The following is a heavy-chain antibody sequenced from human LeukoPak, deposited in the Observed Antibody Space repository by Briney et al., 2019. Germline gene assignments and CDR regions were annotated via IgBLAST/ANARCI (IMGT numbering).Heavy chain of an antibody. J-gene: IGHJ5*02. D-gene: IGHD2-21*01. Sequence: GGSLRLSCVASGLSFSDYYMNWIRQTPEKGLEWLSYISGRGNSIYYADSVKGRFTISRDNAKNSLFLQMHSLRVEDTAVYYCARDPGGAYFDPWGQGTLVTVSS. CDR2: ISGRGNSI. CDR3: ARDPGGAYFDP. V-gene: IGHV3-11*01. CDR1: GLSFSDYY.